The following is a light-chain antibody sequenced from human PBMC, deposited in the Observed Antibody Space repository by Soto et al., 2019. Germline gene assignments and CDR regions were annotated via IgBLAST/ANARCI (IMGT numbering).Light chain of an antibody. Sequence: DIQMTQSPSTLSASVGERVTITCRASQSISRLAWYQQTPGRAPKILIYDASSLERGVPSRFSGSGSGTEFTLTISSLELDDFATYYCQQYNSDWTFGQGTKVDIK. CDR2: DAS. CDR1: QSISR. CDR3: QQYNSDWT. V-gene: IGKV1-5*01. J-gene: IGKJ1*01.